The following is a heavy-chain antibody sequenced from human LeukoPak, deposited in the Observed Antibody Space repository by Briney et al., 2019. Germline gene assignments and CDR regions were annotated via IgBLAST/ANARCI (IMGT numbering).Heavy chain of an antibody. CDR3: TRISSYYYYMDV. V-gene: IGHV3-23*01. CDR1: GFTFSSYG. CDR2: ISGSGGST. J-gene: IGHJ6*03. D-gene: IGHD2-2*01. Sequence: GGSLRLSCAASGFTFSSYGMTWVRQAPGKGLEWVSGISGSGGSTNYADSVKGRFTISRDNSKNTLYLQMNSLRAEDTAVYYCTRISSYYYYMDVWGKGTTVTISS.